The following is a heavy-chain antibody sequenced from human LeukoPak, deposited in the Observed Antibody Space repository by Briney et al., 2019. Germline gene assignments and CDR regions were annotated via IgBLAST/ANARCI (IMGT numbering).Heavy chain of an antibody. J-gene: IGHJ3*02. CDR1: GGSFSGYY. CDR2: INHSGST. CDR3: ARGLSRSRPRTYYDILAALKPHDAFDI. D-gene: IGHD3-9*01. Sequence: SETLSLTCAVYGGSFSGYYWSWIRQPPGKGLEWIGEINHSGSTNYNPSLKSRVTISVDTSKNQFSLKLSSVTAADTAVYYFARGLSRSRPRTYYDILAALKPHDAFDIWGQGTMVTVSS. V-gene: IGHV4-34*01.